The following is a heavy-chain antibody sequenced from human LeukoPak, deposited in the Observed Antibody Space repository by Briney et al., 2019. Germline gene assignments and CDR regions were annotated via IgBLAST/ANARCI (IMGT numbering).Heavy chain of an antibody. J-gene: IGHJ4*02. CDR2: TYTSGST. CDR3: ARYSSGWSIDNGQFDH. D-gene: IGHD6-19*01. Sequence: KPSETLSLTCTVSGASISSYYWSWIRQPAGKGLEWIGRTYTSGSTNYNPSLNSRITMSIDTSKNQFSLKLSSVTAADTAVYYCARYSSGWSIDNGQFDHWGQGTLVTVSS. V-gene: IGHV4-4*07. CDR1: GASISSYY.